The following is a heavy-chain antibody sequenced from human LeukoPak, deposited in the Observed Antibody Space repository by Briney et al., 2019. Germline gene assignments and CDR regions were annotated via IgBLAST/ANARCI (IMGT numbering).Heavy chain of an antibody. V-gene: IGHV1-18*01. CDR2: ISAYNGNT. CDR1: GYTFTSYG. J-gene: IGHJ5*02. CDR3: ARDNSVEDTAWWFDP. D-gene: IGHD4-23*01. Sequence: GASVKVSCKASGYTFTSYGISWVRQAPGQGLDWMGWISAYNGNTNYAQKLQGRVTMTRDMSTSTDYMELSSLRSEDTAVYYCARDNSVEDTAWWFDPWGQGTLVTVSS.